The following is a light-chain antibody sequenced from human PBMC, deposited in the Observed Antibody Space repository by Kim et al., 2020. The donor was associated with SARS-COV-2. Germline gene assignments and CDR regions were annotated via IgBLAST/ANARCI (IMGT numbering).Light chain of an antibody. J-gene: IGLJ1*01. Sequence: QSVLTQPPSASGTPGQRVTISCSGSSSNIGSNTVNWYQQLPGTAPKLLIYSNNQRPSGVPDRFSGSKSGTSASLAISGLQSEDEADYYCAVWDDSLNRPENVFGTWTKVTVL. CDR3: AVWDDSLNRPENV. CDR1: SSNIGSNT. CDR2: SNN. V-gene: IGLV1-44*01.